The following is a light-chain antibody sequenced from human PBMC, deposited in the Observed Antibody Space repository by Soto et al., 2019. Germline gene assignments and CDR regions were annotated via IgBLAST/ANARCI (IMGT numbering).Light chain of an antibody. V-gene: IGKV1-5*01. CDR3: QQYNNYRT. CDR2: DAS. J-gene: IGKJ1*01. Sequence: DIQVTQSPPTLSASVGDRVTITCRASQTISTWMAWYQQKPGKAPKLLVYDASTLQSGVASRFSGSGSGTEFTLIISGLQPDDSATYYCQQYNNYRTFGQGTKVAIK. CDR1: QTISTW.